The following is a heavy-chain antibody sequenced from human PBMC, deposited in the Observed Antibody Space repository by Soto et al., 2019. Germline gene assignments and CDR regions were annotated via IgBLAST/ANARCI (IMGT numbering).Heavy chain of an antibody. CDR3: AKDXGEEGLKFLKWFGGMDV. CDR1: GFSVSNYW. V-gene: IGHV3-74*01. Sequence: PGGSLRLSCAASGFSVSNYWMNWVRQAPGKGLVWVSHIKSDGTTSYADSVEGRFTVSRDDAKNTFYLQMNGLRAEDTAVYYCAKDXGEEGLKFLKWFGGMDVWGHGTTVTVSS. J-gene: IGHJ6*02. CDR2: IKSDGTT. D-gene: IGHD3-3*01.